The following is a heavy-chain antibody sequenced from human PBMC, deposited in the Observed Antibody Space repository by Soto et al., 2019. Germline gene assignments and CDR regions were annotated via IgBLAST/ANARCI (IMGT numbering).Heavy chain of an antibody. J-gene: IGHJ3*02. CDR3: AGSSGYYYFGAFDI. D-gene: IGHD3-22*01. Sequence: ASETLSLTCTVSGGSISSYYWSWIRQPPGKGLEWIGYIYYSGSTNYNPSLKSRVTISVDTSKNQFSLKLSSVTAADTAVYYCAGSSGYYYFGAFDIWGQGTMVTVSS. CDR2: IYYSGST. CDR1: GGSISSYY. V-gene: IGHV4-59*01.